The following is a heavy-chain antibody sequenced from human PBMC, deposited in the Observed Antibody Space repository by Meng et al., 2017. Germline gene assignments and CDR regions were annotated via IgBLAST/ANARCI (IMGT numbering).Heavy chain of an antibody. V-gene: IGHV3-74*01. J-gene: IGHJ5*02. CDR2: IKPDGTMT. Sequence: VHVGGAGGGFVQSGGSLKLSCTASGFTFRNYWMHWVRQAPGKGLVWVSRIKPDGTMTVYADSVKGRFTISRDNAKNTLYLQMNSLRSDDTAVYYCARSDWFDPWGQGTLVTVSS. CDR3: ARSDWFDP. CDR1: GFTFRNYW.